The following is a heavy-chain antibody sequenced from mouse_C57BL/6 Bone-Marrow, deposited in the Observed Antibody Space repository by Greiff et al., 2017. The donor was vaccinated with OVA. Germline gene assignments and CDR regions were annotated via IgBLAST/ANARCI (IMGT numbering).Heavy chain of an antibody. V-gene: IGHV2-2*01. CDR3: ATLIAYFDY. J-gene: IGHJ2*01. CDR1: GFSLTSYG. D-gene: IGHD1-1*01. Sequence: VQVVESGPGLVQPSQTLSITCTVSGFSLTSYGVHWVRQSPGKGLEWLGVIWRGGGTDYNAAFISRLSISKDNSKSQVFFKMNSLQADDTAIYYCATLIAYFDYWGQGTTLTVSS. CDR2: IWRGGGT.